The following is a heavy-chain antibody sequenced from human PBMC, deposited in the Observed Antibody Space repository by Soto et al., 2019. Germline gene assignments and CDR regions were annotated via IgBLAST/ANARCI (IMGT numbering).Heavy chain of an antibody. CDR3: ARGGAYYDRSGPLYV. J-gene: IGHJ4*02. CDR2: ISSSSSYI. D-gene: IGHD3-22*01. Sequence: GGSLRLSCAASGFTFSSYSMNWVRQAPGKGLEWVSSISSSSSYIYYADSVKGRFTISRDNAKNSLYLQMNSLRAEDTAVYYCARGGAYYDRSGPLYVWGQGTLVTVSS. CDR1: GFTFSSYS. V-gene: IGHV3-21*01.